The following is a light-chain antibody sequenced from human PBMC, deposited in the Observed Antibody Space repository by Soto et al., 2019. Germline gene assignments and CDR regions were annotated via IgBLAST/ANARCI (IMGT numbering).Light chain of an antibody. Sequence: QSALTQPPSASGSPGQSVTISCTGTSSDVGGYNSVSWYQQHPGKAPKLMIYEVSKRPSGVPDRFSGSKSGNTASLTVSGLQAEDEADYYCSSYASSKEVFGSGTKVTVL. V-gene: IGLV2-8*01. CDR3: SSYASSKEV. CDR1: SSDVGGYNS. CDR2: EVS. J-gene: IGLJ1*01.